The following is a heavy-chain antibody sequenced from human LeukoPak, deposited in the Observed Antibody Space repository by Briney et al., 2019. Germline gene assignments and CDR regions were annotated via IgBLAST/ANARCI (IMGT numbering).Heavy chain of an antibody. CDR1: GGSISSNSYY. CDR2: IYYSGST. Sequence: TSETLSLTCTVSGGSISSNSYYWGWIRQPPGKGLKWIGSIYYSGSTYYNPSLKSRVTISVDTSKNQFSLKLRSVTAADTALYYCAIHYTEDIVVGPAASPETRNNWFDPWGQGTLVTVSS. J-gene: IGHJ5*02. V-gene: IGHV4-39*07. CDR3: AIHYTEDIVVGPAASPETRNNWFDP. D-gene: IGHD2-2*01.